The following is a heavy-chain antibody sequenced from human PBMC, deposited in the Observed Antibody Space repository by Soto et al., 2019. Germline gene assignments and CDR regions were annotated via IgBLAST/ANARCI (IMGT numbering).Heavy chain of an antibody. CDR1: GFTFSSYA. V-gene: IGHV3-23*01. D-gene: IGHD1-26*01. Sequence: SGGSLRLSCAASGFTFSSYAMSWVRQAPGKGLEWVSGISGSGGSTYYADSVKGRFTISRDNSKNTLYLQMNSLRAEDTAVYYCAASGSPLLGTYYYYGMDVWGQGTTVTVSS. CDR3: AASGSPLLGTYYYYGMDV. J-gene: IGHJ6*02. CDR2: ISGSGGST.